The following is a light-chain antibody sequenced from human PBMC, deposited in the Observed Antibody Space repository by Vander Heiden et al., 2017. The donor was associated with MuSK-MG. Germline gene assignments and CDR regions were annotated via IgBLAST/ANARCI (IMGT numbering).Light chain of an antibody. CDR1: QSISSY. Sequence: DIQMTQSPLFLSASVGDRVTITCRASQSISSYLNWYQQKPGKAPRLLMYAASSLQSGVPSRFSGSGSGTDFTLTISRLQPEDFATYYCQQRDSTPRTFGGWTKVEIK. CDR3: QQRDSTPRT. CDR2: AAS. J-gene: IGKJ4*01. V-gene: IGKV1-39*01.